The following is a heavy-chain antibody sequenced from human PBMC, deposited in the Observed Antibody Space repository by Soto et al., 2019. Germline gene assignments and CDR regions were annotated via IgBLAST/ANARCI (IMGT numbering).Heavy chain of an antibody. Sequence: PGGSLRLSCAASGFTFSSYAMSWVRQAPGKGLGWVSAISGSGGSTYYADSVKGRFTISRDNSKNTLYLQMNSLRAEDTAVYYCAKPPSYGSGSSYYFDYWGQGTLVTVSS. J-gene: IGHJ4*02. CDR1: GFTFSSYA. D-gene: IGHD3-10*01. V-gene: IGHV3-23*01. CDR2: ISGSGGST. CDR3: AKPPSYGSGSSYYFDY.